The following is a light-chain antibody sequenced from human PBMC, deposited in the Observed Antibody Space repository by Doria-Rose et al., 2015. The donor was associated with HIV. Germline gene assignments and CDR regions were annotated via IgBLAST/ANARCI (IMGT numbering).Light chain of an antibody. Sequence: EFVLTQSPGTLSLSPGERATLSCRASQSFSSTYLAWYQQNPGQAPSLLIYDGSTRATGIPDRFSASGSGTDFTLTINRLEPEDFALYYCHQYGTSWTFGQGTKVEI. CDR3: HQYGTSWT. CDR2: DGS. V-gene: IGKV3-20*01. J-gene: IGKJ1*01. CDR1: QSFSSTY.